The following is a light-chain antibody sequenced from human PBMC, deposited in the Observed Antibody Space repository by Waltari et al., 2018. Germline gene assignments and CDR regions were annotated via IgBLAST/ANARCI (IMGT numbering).Light chain of an antibody. Sequence: QSVLTQPPSASGTPGQRVTISCSGRSSNIGSNTVNWSQQLPGTAPKLLLYNNHQRPSGVPDRFSGSKSGTSASLAISGLQSEDEADYYCATWDDRLNGPVFGGGTKLTVL. CDR3: ATWDDRLNGPV. J-gene: IGLJ3*02. CDR2: NNH. CDR1: SSNIGSNT. V-gene: IGLV1-44*01.